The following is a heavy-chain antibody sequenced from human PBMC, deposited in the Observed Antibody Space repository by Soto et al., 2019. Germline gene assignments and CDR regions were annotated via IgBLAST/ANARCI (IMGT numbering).Heavy chain of an antibody. CDR1: GYTFTSYA. Sequence: QVQLVQSGAEVKKPGASVKVSCKTSGYTFTSYAIHWVRQVPGQRLEWMGWVRGDNGNTMYLEKFQGRVTFTRDTSASTAYMELSNLRSEDTALYYCVAVDLGDYWGQGPLLTVSS. D-gene: IGHD5-12*01. CDR2: VRGDNGNT. V-gene: IGHV1-3*01. J-gene: IGHJ4*02. CDR3: VAVDLGDY.